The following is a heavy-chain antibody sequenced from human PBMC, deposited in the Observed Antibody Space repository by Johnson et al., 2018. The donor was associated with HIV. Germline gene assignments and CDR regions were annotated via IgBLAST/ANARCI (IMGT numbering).Heavy chain of an antibody. CDR2: ISYDGSNK. Sequence: QVQLVESGGGVVQPGRSLRLSCAASGFTFSSYAMHWVRQAPGKGLEWVAVISYDGSNKYYADFVKGRFTISRDNSKKTLYLQMNSLRAEDTAVYYCARGGVIHDAFDIWGQGTMVTVSS. D-gene: IGHD3-3*01. V-gene: IGHV3-30*04. CDR1: GFTFSSYA. CDR3: ARGGVIHDAFDI. J-gene: IGHJ3*02.